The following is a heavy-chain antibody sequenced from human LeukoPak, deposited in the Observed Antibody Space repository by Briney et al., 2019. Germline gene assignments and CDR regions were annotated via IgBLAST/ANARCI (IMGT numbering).Heavy chain of an antibody. J-gene: IGHJ4*02. CDR1: GFTFRSYW. CDR3: AREVSGSSYFDY. Sequence: GGSLRLSCSASGFTFRSYWMHWVRQAPGKGLVWVSRINSDGSSTSYADSVKGRFTISRDNAKNTLYLQMNSLRAEDTAVYYCAREVSGSSYFDYWGQGTLVTVSS. CDR2: INSDGSST. D-gene: IGHD1-26*01. V-gene: IGHV3-74*01.